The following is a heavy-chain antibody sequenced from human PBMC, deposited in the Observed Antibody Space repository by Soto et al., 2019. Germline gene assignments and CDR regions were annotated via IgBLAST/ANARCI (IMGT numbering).Heavy chain of an antibody. D-gene: IGHD2-15*01. Sequence: QVQLVQSGAEVKKPGSSVKVSCKASGGTFSSYAISWVRQAPGSGLEWMGGIIPIFGTANYAQKYQGRVTITADESTSTAYMEPSSLRSEDTAVYYCARGGYCSGGSCYSGGSYDYYGMDVWGQGTTVTVSS. CDR1: GGTFSSYA. CDR3: ARGGYCSGGSCYSGGSYDYYGMDV. V-gene: IGHV1-69*12. CDR2: IIPIFGTA. J-gene: IGHJ6*02.